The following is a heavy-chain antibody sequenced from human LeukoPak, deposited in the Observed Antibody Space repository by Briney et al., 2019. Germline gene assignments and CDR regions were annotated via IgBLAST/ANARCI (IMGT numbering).Heavy chain of an antibody. CDR2: ISGSGGST. D-gene: IGHD4-17*01. Sequence: PGGSLRLSCAASGFTFSSYAMSWVRQAPGKGLEWVSAISGSGGSTYYADSVKGRFTISRDNSKNTLYLQMNSLRAEDTAVYYCAKDRSRATVTTFAFDYWGQGTLVTVSS. V-gene: IGHV3-23*01. CDR3: AKDRSRATVTTFAFDY. CDR1: GFTFSSYA. J-gene: IGHJ4*02.